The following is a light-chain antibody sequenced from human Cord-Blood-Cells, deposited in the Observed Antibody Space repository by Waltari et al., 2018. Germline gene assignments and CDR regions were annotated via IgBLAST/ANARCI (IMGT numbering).Light chain of an antibody. V-gene: IGKV1-39*01. CDR1: QSISSY. J-gene: IGKJ1*01. CDR3: QQSYSTPPT. Sequence: DIQMTQFPSSLSASVGHRVTITCRASQSISSYLNWYQQKPGKAPKLLIYAASSLQSGVPSRFSGSGSGTDFTLTISSLQPEDFATYYCQQSYSTPPTFGQGTKVEIK. CDR2: AAS.